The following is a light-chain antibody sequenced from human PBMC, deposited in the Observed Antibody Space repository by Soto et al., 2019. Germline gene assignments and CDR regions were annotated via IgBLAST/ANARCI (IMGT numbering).Light chain of an antibody. Sequence: EIVLTQSPGTLSLSPGERATLSCRASQSVSSSYLAWYQQKPGQAPRLLVYGASSRATGIPDRFSGSGSGTDFTLTISRLELEDFAVYYCQQYGNSRTFGQGTKVDIK. V-gene: IGKV3-20*01. CDR1: QSVSSSY. J-gene: IGKJ1*01. CDR2: GAS. CDR3: QQYGNSRT.